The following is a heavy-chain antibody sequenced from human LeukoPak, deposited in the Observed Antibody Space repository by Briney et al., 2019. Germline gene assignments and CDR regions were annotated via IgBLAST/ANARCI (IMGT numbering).Heavy chain of an antibody. D-gene: IGHD3-22*01. CDR3: ARGSSRIYYYDSSGYSHAFDY. J-gene: IGHJ4*02. Sequence: SQTLSLTCAISGDSVSSNSAAWNWVRQSPSRGLEWLGRTYYRSKWYTDYAGSVKSRITINPDTSKNQFSLQVNSVTPEDTAVYYCARGSSRIYYYDSSGYSHAFDYWGQGILVTVSS. CDR2: TYYRSKWYT. V-gene: IGHV6-1*01. CDR1: GDSVSSNSAA.